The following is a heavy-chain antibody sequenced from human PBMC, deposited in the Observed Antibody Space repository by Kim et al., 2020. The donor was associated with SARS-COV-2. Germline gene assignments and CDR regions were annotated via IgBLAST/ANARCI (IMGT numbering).Heavy chain of an antibody. Sequence: SETLSLTCTVSGGSISSYYWSWIRQPPGKELEWIGYIYYTGITRYNPSLTGRLTISVDTSKNQFSLKLNSVTAADTALYYCVRHRKNDYGEPNPFDSWGQGTLVSVSS. CDR2: IYYTGIT. CDR1: GGSISSYY. J-gene: IGHJ4*02. V-gene: IGHV4-59*08. CDR3: VRHRKNDYGEPNPFDS. D-gene: IGHD4-17*01.